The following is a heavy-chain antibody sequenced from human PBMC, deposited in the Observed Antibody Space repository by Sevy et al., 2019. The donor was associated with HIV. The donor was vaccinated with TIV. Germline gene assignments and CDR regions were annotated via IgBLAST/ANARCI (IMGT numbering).Heavy chain of an antibody. D-gene: IGHD3-22*01. J-gene: IGHJ3*02. CDR3: ASQKDSSGYYHDAFDI. V-gene: IGHV3-7*03. CDR1: GFTISRYW. CDR2: IKQDGSEK. Sequence: GGSLRLSCAASGFTISRYWMSWVRQAPGKGLEWVANIKQDGSEKYYVDSVKGRFTISRDNAKNSLYLQMNSLRAEDTAVYYCASQKDSSGYYHDAFDIWGQGTMVTVSS.